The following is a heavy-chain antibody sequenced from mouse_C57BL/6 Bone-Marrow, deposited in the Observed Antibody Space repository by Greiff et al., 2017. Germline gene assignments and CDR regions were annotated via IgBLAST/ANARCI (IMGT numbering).Heavy chain of an antibody. Sequence: QVQLQQSGAELARPGASVKLSCKASGYTFTSYGISWVKQRPGQGLEWIGMIHPNSGSTNYNEKFKSKATLTVDKSSSTAYMQLSSLTSEDSAVYYCARSYPWFAYWGQGTLVTVSA. J-gene: IGHJ3*01. CDR3: ARSYPWFAY. CDR2: IHPNSGST. D-gene: IGHD1-1*01. V-gene: IGHV1-64*01. CDR1: GYTFTSYG.